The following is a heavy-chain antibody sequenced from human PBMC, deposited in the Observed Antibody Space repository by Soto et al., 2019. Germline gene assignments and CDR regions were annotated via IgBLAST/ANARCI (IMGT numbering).Heavy chain of an antibody. CDR1: GGSISSGGYY. CDR3: ARGLILWFAEEPPIS. J-gene: IGHJ5*02. V-gene: IGHV4-31*03. Sequence: QVQLQESGPGLVKPSQTLSLTCTVSGGSISSGGYYWSRIRQHPGKGLEWIGYIYYSGSTYYNPSLKSRVTISVDTSKNQFSLKLSSVTAADTAVYYCARGLILWFAEEPPISWGQGTLVTVSS. CDR2: IYYSGST. D-gene: IGHD3-10*01.